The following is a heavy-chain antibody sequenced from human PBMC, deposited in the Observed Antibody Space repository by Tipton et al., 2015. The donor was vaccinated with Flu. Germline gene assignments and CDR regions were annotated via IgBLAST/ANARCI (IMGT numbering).Heavy chain of an antibody. CDR1: GYSFTSYW. CDR3: ARQGYYYGSGSRWSFDY. J-gene: IGHJ4*02. V-gene: IGHV5-51*01. D-gene: IGHD3-10*01. CDR2: NKHGDSDT. Sequence: VQLVQSGAEVKKPGESLKISSKGSGYSFTSYWHGRVRQMPGKGLEWMGINKHGDSDTRHSPSFQGQVTISADKSISTAYLQWGSLKASDTAMYYCARQGYYYGSGSRWSFDYWGRGTLVTVSS.